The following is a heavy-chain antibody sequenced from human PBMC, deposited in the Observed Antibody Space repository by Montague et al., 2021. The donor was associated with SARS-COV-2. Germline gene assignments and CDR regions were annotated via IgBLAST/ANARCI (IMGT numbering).Heavy chain of an antibody. CDR1: GFTFSSYS. D-gene: IGHD3-9*01. CDR2: ISSSSSYI. J-gene: IGHJ4*02. CDR3: ARAGTYYDILTGYAELGYFDY. Sequence: SQRLSCAASGFTFSSYSMNWVRQAPGKGLEWVSSISSSSSYIYYADSVKGRFTISRDNAKNSLYLQMNSLRAEDTAVYYCARAGTYYDILTGYAELGYFDYWGQGTLVTVSS. V-gene: IGHV3-21*01.